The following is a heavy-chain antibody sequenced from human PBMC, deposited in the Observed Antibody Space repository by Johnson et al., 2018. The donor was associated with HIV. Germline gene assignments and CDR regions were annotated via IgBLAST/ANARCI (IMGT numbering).Heavy chain of an antibody. D-gene: IGHD6-13*01. J-gene: IGHJ3*02. CDR3: AKDEEGYSSAWSAGTAFDI. CDR1: GFTFSSYA. CDR2: ISYDGSNK. Sequence: QVQLVEYGGGVVQPGRSLRLSCAASGFTFSSYAMHWVRQAPGKGLEWVAVISYDGSNKYYADSVKGRFTISRDNSKNTLYLQMNSLRAEDTAVYYCAKDEEGYSSAWSAGTAFDIWGQGTMVTVSS. V-gene: IGHV3-30*04.